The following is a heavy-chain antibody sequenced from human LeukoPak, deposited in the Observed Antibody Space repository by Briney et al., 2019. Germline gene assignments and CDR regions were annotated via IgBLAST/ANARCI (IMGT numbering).Heavy chain of an antibody. Sequence: SETLSLTCTVSGGSISSSSYYWGWIRQPPGKGLEWIGSIYYSGSTYYNPSLESRVTISVDTSKNQFSLKLSSVTAADAAVYYCAMRGGYEPTHDYWGQGTLVTVSS. CDR2: IYYSGST. D-gene: IGHD5-12*01. CDR1: GGSISSSSYY. J-gene: IGHJ4*02. V-gene: IGHV4-39*01. CDR3: AMRGGYEPTHDY.